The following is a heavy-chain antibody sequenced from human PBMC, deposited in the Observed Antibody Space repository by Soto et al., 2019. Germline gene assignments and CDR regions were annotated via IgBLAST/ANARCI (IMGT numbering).Heavy chain of an antibody. D-gene: IGHD2-8*02. CDR2: IYWDDDK. V-gene: IGHV2-5*02. CDR1: GFSLSTSGVG. Sequence: QITLKESGPTLVKPTQTLTLTCTFSGFSLSTSGVGVGWIRQPPGKALEWLALIYWDDDKRYSPSLKSRLTITKDTSKNQVVLTMTNMDPVDTATYYCAHYFYILVDVAFDIWGQGTMVTVSS. CDR3: AHYFYILVDVAFDI. J-gene: IGHJ3*02.